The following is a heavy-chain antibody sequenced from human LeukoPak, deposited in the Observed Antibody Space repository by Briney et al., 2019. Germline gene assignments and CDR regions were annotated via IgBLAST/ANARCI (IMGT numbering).Heavy chain of an antibody. CDR3: ARDTNYYGSGSLFRPFDY. J-gene: IGHJ4*02. CDR2: ISSSSSYI. D-gene: IGHD3-10*01. Sequence: GGSLRLSCAASGFTFSSYSMNWVRQAPGKGLEWASSISSSSSYIYYADSVKGRFTISRDNAKNSLYLQMNSLRAEDTAVYYCARDTNYYGSGSLFRPFDYWGQGTLVTVSS. CDR1: GFTFSSYS. V-gene: IGHV3-21*01.